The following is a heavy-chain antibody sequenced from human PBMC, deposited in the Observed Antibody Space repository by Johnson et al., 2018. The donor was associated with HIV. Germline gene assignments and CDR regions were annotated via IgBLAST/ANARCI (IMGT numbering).Heavy chain of an antibody. CDR2: ISGSGGTT. CDR1: GFTFSSYA. J-gene: IGHJ3*02. V-gene: IGHV3-23*04. D-gene: IGHD6-19*01. Sequence: VQLVESAGGLVQPGGSLRLSCAASGFTFSSYAMSWVRQAPGKGLEWVSAISGSGGTTYYADSVKGRFTISRDNSKNTLYLQMNSLRAEDTAVYYCARDLAGHNAFDIWGQGTMVTVSS. CDR3: ARDLAGHNAFDI.